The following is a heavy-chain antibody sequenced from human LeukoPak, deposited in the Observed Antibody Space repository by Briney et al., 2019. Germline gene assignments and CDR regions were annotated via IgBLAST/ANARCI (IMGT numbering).Heavy chain of an antibody. CDR2: ISGSGGST. V-gene: IGHV3-23*01. D-gene: IGHD2-21*02. J-gene: IGHJ4*02. CDR3: GSGDYLPIDH. CDR1: GFTFSSYG. Sequence: PGGTLRLSCAPAGFTFSSYGMSWVSQAPGEGLEWVSAISGSGGSTYYADSVKGRFTISRDNSKNTLYLQMNSLRVEDTAVYYCGSGDYLPIDHWGQGVLVTVSS.